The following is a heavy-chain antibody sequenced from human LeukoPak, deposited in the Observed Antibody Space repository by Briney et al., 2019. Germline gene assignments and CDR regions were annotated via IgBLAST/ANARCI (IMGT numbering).Heavy chain of an antibody. J-gene: IGHJ3*02. CDR1: GFAFSNYW. V-gene: IGHV3-7*01. Sequence: PGGSLRLSCAASGFAFSNYWMSWVRQAPGKGLEWVANIKQDGSEKYYVDSVKGRFTISRDNAKNSLYLQMNSLRAEDTAVYYCARETSRAFDIWGQGTMVTVSS. CDR3: ARETSRAFDI. CDR2: IKQDGSEK.